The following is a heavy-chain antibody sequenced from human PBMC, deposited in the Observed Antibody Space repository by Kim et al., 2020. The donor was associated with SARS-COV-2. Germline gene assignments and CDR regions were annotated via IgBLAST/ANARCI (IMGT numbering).Heavy chain of an antibody. CDR3: ARGYYGSGSYYNFLGNWFDP. J-gene: IGHJ5*02. CDR2: IYYSGST. D-gene: IGHD3-10*01. Sequence: SETLSPTCTVSGGSISSGGYYWSWIRQHPGKGLEWIGYIYYSGSTYYNPSLKSRVTISVDTSKNQFSLKLSSVTAADTAVYYCARGYYGSGSYYNFLGNWFDPWGQGTLVTVSS. CDR1: GGSISSGGYY. V-gene: IGHV4-31*03.